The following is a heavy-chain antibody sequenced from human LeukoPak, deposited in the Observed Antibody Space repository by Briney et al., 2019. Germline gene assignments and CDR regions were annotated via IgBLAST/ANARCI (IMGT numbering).Heavy chain of an antibody. D-gene: IGHD1-1*01. CDR2: ISGTGGST. Sequence: PGGSLRLSCAASGVTFSNYAMSWVRQAPGKGLEWVSAISGTGGSTYYADSVKGRFTISSDSSKNTLYLQMNSLRVEDTAVYYCAKDWTSKYYYYYGMDVRGQGTTVTVSS. V-gene: IGHV3-23*01. CDR1: GVTFSNYA. CDR3: AKDWTSKYYYYYGMDV. J-gene: IGHJ6*02.